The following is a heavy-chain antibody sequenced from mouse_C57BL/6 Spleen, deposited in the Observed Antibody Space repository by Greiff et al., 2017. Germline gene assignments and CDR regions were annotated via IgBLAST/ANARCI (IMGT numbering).Heavy chain of an antibody. V-gene: IGHV5-4*01. Sequence: EVKLVESGGGLVKPGGSLKLSCAASGFTFSSYAMSWVRQTPEKRLEWVATISDGGSYTYYPDTVKGRFTISRDNAKNNLYLQMSHLKSEDTAMYYCARDRDYYGSSYVAYWGQGTLVTVSA. CDR1: GFTFSSYA. D-gene: IGHD1-1*01. CDR3: ARDRDYYGSSYVAY. J-gene: IGHJ3*01. CDR2: ISDGGSYT.